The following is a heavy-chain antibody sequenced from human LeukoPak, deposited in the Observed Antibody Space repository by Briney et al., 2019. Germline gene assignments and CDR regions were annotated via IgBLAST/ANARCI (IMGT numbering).Heavy chain of an antibody. V-gene: IGHV3-23*01. CDR2: VSGSGGST. CDR3: AKANSESYGYNWFDP. Sequence: GGPLRLSCAASGLTFSLYAMTWVRQAPGKGLEWVSTVSGSGGSTYYADSVKGRFTVSRDNSKNTLYLQMNSLRAEDTAAYYCAKANSESYGYNWFDPWGQGTLVTVST. J-gene: IGHJ5*02. CDR1: GLTFSLYA. D-gene: IGHD1-26*01.